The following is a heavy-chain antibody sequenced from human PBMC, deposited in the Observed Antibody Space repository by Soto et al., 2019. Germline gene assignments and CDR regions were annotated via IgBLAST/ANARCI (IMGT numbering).Heavy chain of an antibody. J-gene: IGHJ3*02. V-gene: IGHV1-18*01. CDR1: GYTFTSYG. CDR2: ISAYNGNT. CDR3: AITPEVVVTSDAFDI. D-gene: IGHD3-22*01. Sequence: QVQLVQSGAEVKKPGASVKVSCKASGYTFTSYGISWVRQAPGQGLEWMGWISAYNGNTNYAQKLQGRVTMTTDTATSTAYMELRSLRSDDTAVYYCAITPEVVVTSDAFDIWGQGTMVTVSS.